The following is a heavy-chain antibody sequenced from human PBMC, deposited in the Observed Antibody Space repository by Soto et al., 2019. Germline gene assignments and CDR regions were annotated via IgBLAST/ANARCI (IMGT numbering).Heavy chain of an antibody. CDR1: GGSISSSSYY. CDR3: ARGRGLHDY. J-gene: IGHJ4*02. V-gene: IGHV4-39*01. Sequence: TWETLSLTGTVSGGSISSSSYYWGWIRQPPGKGLEWIGSIYYSGSTYYNPSLKSRVTISVDTSKNQFSLKLSSVTAADTAVYYCARGRGLHDYWGQGTLVTVSS. D-gene: IGHD1-26*01. CDR2: IYYSGST.